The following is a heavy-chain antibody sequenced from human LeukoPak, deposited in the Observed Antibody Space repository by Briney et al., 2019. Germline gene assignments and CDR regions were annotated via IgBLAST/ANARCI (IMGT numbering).Heavy chain of an antibody. J-gene: IGHJ3*02. CDR2: IWYDGSNK. CDR3: ASNLVAGTFDI. Sequence: GGSLRLSCAASGFTFSSYGMHWVRQAPGKGLEWVAVIWYDGSNKYYADSVKGRFAISRDNSKNTLYLQMNSLRAEDTAVYYCASNLVAGTFDIWGQGTMVTVSS. CDR1: GFTFSSYG. V-gene: IGHV3-33*01. D-gene: IGHD6-19*01.